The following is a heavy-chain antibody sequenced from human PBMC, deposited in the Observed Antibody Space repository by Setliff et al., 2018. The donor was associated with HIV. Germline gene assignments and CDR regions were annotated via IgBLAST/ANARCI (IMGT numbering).Heavy chain of an antibody. J-gene: IGHJ5*02. CDR2: IYYTGST. Sequence: SETLSLTCTVSGGSISSGDYYWSWIRQHPRKGLEWIGYIYYTGSTYYNPSLKSRVTISVDTSKNQFSLKLSSVTAADTAVYYCASGGGGIVVAGTGGWFDPWSQGTLVTVSS. CDR1: GGSISSGDYY. CDR3: ASGGGGIVVAGTGGWFDP. V-gene: IGHV4-31*03. D-gene: IGHD6-19*01.